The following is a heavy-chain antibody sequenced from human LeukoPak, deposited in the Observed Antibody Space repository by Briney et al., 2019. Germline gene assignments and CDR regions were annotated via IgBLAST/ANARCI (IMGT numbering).Heavy chain of an antibody. V-gene: IGHV4-39*07. Sequence: SETLSLTCTVSGGSISSSSYYWGWIRQPPGKGLEWIGSIYYSGSTYYNPSLKSRVTMSVDTSKNQFSLKLSSVTAADTAVYYCARLSIAARPRWGQGTLVTVSS. CDR1: GGSISSSSYY. CDR2: IYYSGST. CDR3: ARLSIAARPR. J-gene: IGHJ4*02. D-gene: IGHD6-6*01.